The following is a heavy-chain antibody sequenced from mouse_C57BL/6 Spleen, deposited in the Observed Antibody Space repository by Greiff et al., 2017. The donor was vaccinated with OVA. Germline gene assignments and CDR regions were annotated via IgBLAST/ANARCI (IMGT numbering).Heavy chain of an antibody. Sequence: EVQRVESGPGLVKPSQSLSLTCSVTGYSITSGYYWNWIRQFPGNKLEWMGYISYDGSNNYNPSLKNRISITRDTSKNQFFLKLNSVTTEDTATYYCARTYYSKTIDYWGQGTTLTVSS. CDR2: ISYDGSN. CDR1: GYSITSGYY. J-gene: IGHJ2*01. CDR3: ARTYYSKTIDY. D-gene: IGHD2-5*01. V-gene: IGHV3-6*01.